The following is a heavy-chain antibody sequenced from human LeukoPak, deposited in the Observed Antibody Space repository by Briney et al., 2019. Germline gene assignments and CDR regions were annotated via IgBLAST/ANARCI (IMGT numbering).Heavy chain of an antibody. V-gene: IGHV3-11*01. CDR1: GFTFSDYY. D-gene: IGHD3-3*01. CDR2: ISSSGSTI. Sequence: GGSLRLSCAASGFTFSDYYMSWIRQAPGKGLEWVSYISSSGSTIYYADSVKGRFTISKDNAKNSLYLQMNSLRAEDTAVYYCARGPQYYDFWSGYSPWGQGTLVTVSS. J-gene: IGHJ5*02. CDR3: ARGPQYYDFWSGYSP.